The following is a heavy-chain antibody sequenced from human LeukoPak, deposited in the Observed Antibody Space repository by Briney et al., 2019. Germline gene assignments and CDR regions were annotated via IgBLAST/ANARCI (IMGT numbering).Heavy chain of an antibody. CDR3: ARNLPLFGELSPLAFDI. J-gene: IGHJ3*02. CDR2: IYNSGST. V-gene: IGHV4-59*01. CDR1: GGSIYSYY. D-gene: IGHD3-10*02. Sequence: SETLSLTCTVSGGSIYSYYWSWIRQPPGKGLEGIGYIYNSGSTNYNPSLKSRVTISVDTSKNQVSLKLSSVTAADTAVYYCARNLPLFGELSPLAFDIWGQGTMVTVSS.